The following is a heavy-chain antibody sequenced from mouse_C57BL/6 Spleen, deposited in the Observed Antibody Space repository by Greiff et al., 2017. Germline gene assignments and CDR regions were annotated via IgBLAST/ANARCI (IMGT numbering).Heavy chain of an antibody. Sequence: QVQLQQPGAELVKPGASVKLSCKASGYTFTSYWMHWVKQRPGQGLEWIGMIHPNSGSTNYNEKFKSKATLTVDKSSSTAYMQLSSLTSEDSAVYYCALDGSSYERNRWFAYWGQGTLVTVSA. CDR2: IHPNSGST. J-gene: IGHJ3*01. V-gene: IGHV1-64*01. CDR3: ALDGSSYERNRWFAY. CDR1: GYTFTSYW. D-gene: IGHD1-1*01.